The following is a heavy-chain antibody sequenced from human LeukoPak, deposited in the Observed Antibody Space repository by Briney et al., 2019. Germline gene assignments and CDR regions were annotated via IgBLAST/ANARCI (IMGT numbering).Heavy chain of an antibody. J-gene: IGHJ6*04. CDR2: INHSGST. CDR3: ARGPGDCSSTSCYADYYYYGMDV. CDR1: GGSFGGYY. Sequence: PSETLSLTCAVYGGSFGGYYWSWIRQPPGKGLEWIGEINHSGSTNYNPSLKSRVTISVDTSKNQFSLKLSSVTAADTAVYYCARGPGDCSSTSCYADYYYYGMDVWGKGTTVTVSS. V-gene: IGHV4-34*01. D-gene: IGHD2-2*01.